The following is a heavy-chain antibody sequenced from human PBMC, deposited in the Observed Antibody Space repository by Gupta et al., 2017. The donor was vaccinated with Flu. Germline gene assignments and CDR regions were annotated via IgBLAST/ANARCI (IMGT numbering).Heavy chain of an antibody. V-gene: IGHV3-33*01. CDR2: IWYDGSKK. J-gene: IGHJ4*02. D-gene: IGHD1-14*01. Sequence: QVQLVESGGGVVQPGRSLRLSCAASGFTFSRYGFHWVRQAPGKGLEWVAVIWYDGSKKYYADSVKGRFIISRDDSNNTLYLQMRSLRVEDTAVYYCAREITRGARDSDQSDYWGQGSLVIVSS. CDR3: AREITRGARDSDQSDY. CDR1: GFTFSRYG.